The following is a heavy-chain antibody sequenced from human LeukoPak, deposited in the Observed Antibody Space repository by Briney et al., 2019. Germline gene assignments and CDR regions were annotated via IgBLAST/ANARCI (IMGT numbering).Heavy chain of an antibody. CDR1: GYTFNIFG. Sequence: ASVHVSYKASGYTFNIFGITWVRQAPGQGLEWMGWINTDNGNPNYAEKVQDRVRMTIDTSTSTAYMELRSLRSDDTAVYYCAKDRLGATDAFDIWGQGTMVTVSS. J-gene: IGHJ3*02. CDR3: AKDRLGATDAFDI. D-gene: IGHD1-26*01. V-gene: IGHV1-18*01. CDR2: INTDNGNP.